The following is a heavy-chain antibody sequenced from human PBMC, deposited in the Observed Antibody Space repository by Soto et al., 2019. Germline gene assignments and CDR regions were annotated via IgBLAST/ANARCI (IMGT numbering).Heavy chain of an antibody. J-gene: IGHJ4*02. Sequence: SETLSLTCAVYGGSFSGYYWSWIRQPPGKGLEWIGEINHSGSTNYNPSLKSRVTISVDTSKNQFSLKLSSVTAADTAVYYCASDGYSYGYRHDYWGQGTLVTVSS. D-gene: IGHD5-18*01. V-gene: IGHV4-34*01. CDR3: ASDGYSYGYRHDY. CDR1: GGSFSGYY. CDR2: INHSGST.